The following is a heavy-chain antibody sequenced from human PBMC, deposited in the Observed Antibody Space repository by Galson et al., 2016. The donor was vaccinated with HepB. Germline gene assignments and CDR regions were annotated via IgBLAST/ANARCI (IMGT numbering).Heavy chain of an antibody. CDR3: ARHFAGFIEDDY. V-gene: IGHV3-11*01. CDR1: GFAFSEYY. Sequence: SLRLSCAASGFAFSEYYMSWVRQAPGKGLEWVSYIHSSGSSMSYADSVKGRFTISRDNAKNSLYLQMNSLRADDTAVYYCARHFAGFIEDDYWGQGTLVTVSS. D-gene: IGHD3-16*02. J-gene: IGHJ4*02. CDR2: IHSSGSSM.